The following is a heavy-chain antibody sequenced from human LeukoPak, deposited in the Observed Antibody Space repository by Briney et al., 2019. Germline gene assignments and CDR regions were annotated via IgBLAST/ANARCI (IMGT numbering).Heavy chain of an antibody. CDR3: ARDRPFGGVLDFDY. J-gene: IGHJ4*02. D-gene: IGHD3-16*01. CDR1: GFTFSSYW. Sequence: GGSLRLSCAASGFTFSSYWMSWVRQAPGKGLEWVSVIYNDGSSYYADSVKGRFTISRDNSKNTLYLQMNSLRAEDTAVYYCARDRPFGGVLDFDYWGQGTLVTVSS. CDR2: IYNDGSS. V-gene: IGHV3-66*01.